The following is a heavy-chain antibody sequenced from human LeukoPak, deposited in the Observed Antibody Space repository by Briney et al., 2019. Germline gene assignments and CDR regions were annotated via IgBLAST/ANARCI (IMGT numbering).Heavy chain of an antibody. CDR1: GFTFSSYA. D-gene: IGHD6-13*01. CDR3: ARETDSSRWYAFDI. CDR2: INHSGST. Sequence: PGGSLRLSCAASGFTFSSYAMSWVRQAPGKGLEWIGEINHSGSTNYNPSLKSRVTISVDTSKNRFSLKLSSVTAADTTVYYCARETDSSRWYAFDIWGQGTMVTVSS. V-gene: IGHV4-34*01. J-gene: IGHJ3*02.